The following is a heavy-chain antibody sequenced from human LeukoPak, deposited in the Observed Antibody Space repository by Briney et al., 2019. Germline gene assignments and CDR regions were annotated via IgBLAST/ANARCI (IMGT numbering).Heavy chain of an antibody. J-gene: IGHJ6*02. Sequence: GGSLRLSCEASGFTFSRYDMDWVRQAPGKGLEWVAVISYDGSTKNYAESVKGRFTISRDNSKNTLYLQMNSLRAEDTAVYYCAKPYYYDSSGSSTNYGLDVWGQGTTVTVSS. V-gene: IGHV3-30*18. CDR2: ISYDGSTK. CDR3: AKPYYYDSSGSSTNYGLDV. CDR1: GFTFSRYD. D-gene: IGHD3-22*01.